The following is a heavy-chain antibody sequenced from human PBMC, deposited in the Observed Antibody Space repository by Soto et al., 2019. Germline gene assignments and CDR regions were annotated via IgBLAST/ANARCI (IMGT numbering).Heavy chain of an antibody. Sequence: KASETLSLTCTVSGGSISSYYWSWIRQPPGKGLEWIGYIYYSGSTNYNPSLKSRVTISVDTSENQFSLKLSSVTAADTAVYYCARADGSGSLGIWGQGTMVTVSS. CDR2: IYYSGST. V-gene: IGHV4-59*01. CDR3: ARADGSGSLGI. CDR1: GGSISSYY. D-gene: IGHD3-10*01. J-gene: IGHJ3*02.